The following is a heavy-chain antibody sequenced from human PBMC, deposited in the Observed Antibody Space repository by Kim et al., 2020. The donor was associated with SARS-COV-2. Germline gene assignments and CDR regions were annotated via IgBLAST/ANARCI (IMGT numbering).Heavy chain of an antibody. Sequence: DSETRYSPSFQGQVTISADKSISPAYLQWSSLKASDTAMYYCARHYGPFDWGQGTLVTVSS. J-gene: IGHJ4*02. D-gene: IGHD3-10*01. V-gene: IGHV5-51*01. CDR2: DSET. CDR3: ARHYGPFD.